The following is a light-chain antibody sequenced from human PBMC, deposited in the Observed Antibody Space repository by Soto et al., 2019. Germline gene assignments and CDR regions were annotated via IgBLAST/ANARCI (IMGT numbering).Light chain of an antibody. Sequence: EIVLTQSPGTLSLSPGERATLCRRASQSVSSSYLAWYHQKPGQAPRLLIYGASNRATGIPDRFSGSGSGKDFTLTLSRLEADDFAVSYRQKYGSITFGQGTRLEVK. CDR1: QSVSSSY. V-gene: IGKV3-20*01. J-gene: IGKJ5*01. CDR2: GAS. CDR3: QKYGSIT.